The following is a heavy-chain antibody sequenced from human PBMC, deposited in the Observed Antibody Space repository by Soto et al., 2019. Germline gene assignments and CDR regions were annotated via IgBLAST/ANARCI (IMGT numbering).Heavy chain of an antibody. CDR2: IGSSGSTI. CDR3: ARENTESIVGAQSLDY. J-gene: IGHJ4*02. D-gene: IGHD1-26*01. CDR1: GFTFSDYY. Sequence: PGGSLRLSCAASGFTFSDYYMSWIRQAPGKGLEWVSYIGSSGSTIYYADSVKGRFTISRDNAKNSLYLQMNSLRAEDTAVYYCARENTESIVGAQSLDYWGQGTLVTVSS. V-gene: IGHV3-11*01.